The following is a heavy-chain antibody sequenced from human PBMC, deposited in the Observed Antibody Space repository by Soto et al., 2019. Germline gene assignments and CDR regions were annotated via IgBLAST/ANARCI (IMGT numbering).Heavy chain of an antibody. D-gene: IGHD1-1*01. J-gene: IGHJ4*02. Sequence: QVHLVQSGAEVKKPGASVKVSCKGSGYDFTTYGITWVRQAPGQGLEWMAWISAHNGNTDYAQKLQGRVTVTRDTTTKTAYMEMRSLRYDDTAVYYCARGRYGDYWGQGALVTVSS. CDR1: GYDFTTYG. CDR2: ISAHNGNT. CDR3: ARGRYGDY. V-gene: IGHV1-18*01.